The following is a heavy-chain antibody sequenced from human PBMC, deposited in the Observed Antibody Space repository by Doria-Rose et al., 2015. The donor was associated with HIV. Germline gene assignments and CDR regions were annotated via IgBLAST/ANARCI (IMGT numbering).Heavy chain of an antibody. CDR1: GVSLSSPGMG. V-gene: IGHV2-26*01. CDR3: ARIKSSRWYHKYYFDF. CDR2: IFSDDER. Sequence: QVTLKESGPVLVKPTETLTLTCTVSGVSLSSPGMGVSWIRQPPAKSLEWLADIFSDDERSYKTSLKCRLTISRGTSKSQAVLTMTDMDPVDTATYYCARIKSSRWYHKYYFDFWGQGTLVIVSA. D-gene: IGHD6-13*01. J-gene: IGHJ4*02.